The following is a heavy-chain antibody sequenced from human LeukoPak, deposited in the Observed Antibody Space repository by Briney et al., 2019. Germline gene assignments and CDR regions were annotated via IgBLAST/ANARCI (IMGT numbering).Heavy chain of an antibody. CDR1: GASTSSSSYF. D-gene: IGHD2-8*02. J-gene: IGHJ3*01. CDR3: AVAGARYSETGGLYAFDF. Sequence: PSETLSLTCTVPGASTSSSSYFWGWIRQPPGKGLEWIGTICYSGRPYDTPSLKSRITISLDASKNQFSLKLNSVTAADTAVYYCAVAGARYSETGGLYAFDFWGRGTMVTVSS. CDR2: ICYSGRP. V-gene: IGHV4-39*01.